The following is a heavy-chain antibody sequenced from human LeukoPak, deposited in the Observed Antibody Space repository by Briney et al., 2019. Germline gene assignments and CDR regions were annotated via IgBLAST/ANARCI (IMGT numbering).Heavy chain of an antibody. CDR3: AKSWRNSWEPFDY. J-gene: IGHJ4*02. D-gene: IGHD1-26*01. Sequence: PGRSLRLSCTASGFTFGDYAMSWVRQAPGKGLEWVSAISGSGGSTYYADSVKGRFTISRDNSKNTLYLQMNSLRAEDTAVYYCAKSWRNSWEPFDYWGQGTLVTVSS. V-gene: IGHV3-23*01. CDR2: ISGSGGST. CDR1: GFTFGDYA.